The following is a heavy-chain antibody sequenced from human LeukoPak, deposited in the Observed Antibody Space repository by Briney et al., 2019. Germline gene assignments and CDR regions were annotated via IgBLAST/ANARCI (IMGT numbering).Heavy chain of an antibody. CDR1: GGSFSGYY. CDR2: INHSGST. CDR3: ARGRPYSGGYHLDY. V-gene: IGHV4-34*01. J-gene: IGHJ4*02. Sequence: SETLSLTCAVYGGSFSGYYWSWIRQPPGKGLEWIGEINHSGSTNYNPSLKSRVTMSVDTSKNQFFLKLNSVTAADTAVYYCARGRPYSGGYHLDYWGQGTLVTVSA. D-gene: IGHD1-26*01.